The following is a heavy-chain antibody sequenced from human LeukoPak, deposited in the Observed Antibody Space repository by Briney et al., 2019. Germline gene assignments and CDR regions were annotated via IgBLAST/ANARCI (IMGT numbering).Heavy chain of an antibody. CDR3: ARGGYSGSYYKFS. CDR2: ISKDGSIT. V-gene: IGHV3-74*01. J-gene: IGHJ4*02. CDR1: GFTFTDYW. D-gene: IGHD6-25*01. Sequence: GGSLRLSCVASGFTFTDYWMHWVRQAPGKGPEWLSRISKDGSITVYADSTKGRFTVSRHNAKSSVYLDMTSLRAEDTAVYYCARGGYSGSYYKFSWGQGTLVTVAS.